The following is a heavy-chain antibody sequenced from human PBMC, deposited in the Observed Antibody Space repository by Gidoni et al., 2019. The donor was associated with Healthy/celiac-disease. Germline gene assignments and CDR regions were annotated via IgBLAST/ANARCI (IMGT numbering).Heavy chain of an antibody. CDR2: INHSGST. D-gene: IGHD2-2*01. CDR3: ARGPDIVVVPAAERYAFDI. CDR1: GGSFSGYY. Sequence: QVQLHQCGAGLLKPSETLSLTCAVYGGSFSGYYWSWIRQPPGKGLEWIGEINHSGSTNYNPSLKSRVTISVDTSKNQFSLKLSSVTAADTAVYYCARGPDIVVVPAAERYAFDIWGQGTMVTVSS. J-gene: IGHJ3*02. V-gene: IGHV4-34*01.